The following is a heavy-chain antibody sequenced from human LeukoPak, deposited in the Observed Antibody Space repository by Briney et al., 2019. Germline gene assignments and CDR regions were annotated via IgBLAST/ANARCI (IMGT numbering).Heavy chain of an antibody. CDR3: ARVAFDFWSGPDY. Sequence: GGPLRLSCAASGFTFSSYAMTWIRQAPGKGLEWVAYISNSVSNIRYADSVKGRFTISRDNAKNSLYLQMNSLRAEDTAVYYCARVAFDFWSGPDYWGQGTLVTVSS. J-gene: IGHJ4*02. V-gene: IGHV3-48*04. D-gene: IGHD3-3*01. CDR1: GFTFSSYA. CDR2: ISNSVSNI.